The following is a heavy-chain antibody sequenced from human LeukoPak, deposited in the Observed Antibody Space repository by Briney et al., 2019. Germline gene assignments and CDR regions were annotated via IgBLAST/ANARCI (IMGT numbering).Heavy chain of an antibody. J-gene: IGHJ5*02. CDR2: IYYSGST. V-gene: IGHV4-39*01. CDR3: ATRRNTGGPWNWFDP. CDR1: GGSISSSGYY. D-gene: IGHD2/OR15-2a*01. Sequence: SETLSLTCTVSGGSISSSGYYWDWIRQPPGKGLEWHVSIYYSGSTYYNPSLKSRVTISVDTSKNQFSLKLNSVTAADTAVYYCATRRNTGGPWNWFDPWGQGTLVTVSS.